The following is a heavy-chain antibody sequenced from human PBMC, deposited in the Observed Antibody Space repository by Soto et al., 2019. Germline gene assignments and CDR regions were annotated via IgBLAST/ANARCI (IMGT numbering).Heavy chain of an antibody. V-gene: IGHV3-9*01. D-gene: IGHD1-26*01. CDR3: AKATSGSANFDY. CDR1: EFTFDNYA. J-gene: IGHJ4*02. CDR2: LNLNSGNI. Sequence: PGGSLRLSCAASEFTFDNYAIHWVRQAPGKVLEWVSSLNLNSGNIDYADSVKGRFTISRDNAKNSLYLQMNSLRVEDTALYYCAKATSGSANFDYWGQGTLVTVSS.